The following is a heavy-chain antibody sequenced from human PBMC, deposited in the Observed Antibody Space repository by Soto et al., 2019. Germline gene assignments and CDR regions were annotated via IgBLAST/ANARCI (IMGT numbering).Heavy chain of an antibody. D-gene: IGHD5-18*01. CDR3: ARDFTATNYYYYMDV. CDR2: ISSSSSYI. Sequence: EVQLVESGGGLVKPGGSLRLSCAASGFTFSSYSMNWVRQAPGKGLEWVSSISSSSSYIYYADSVKGRFTISRDNAKNSLYLKMKSLRAEDTAVYYCARDFTATNYYYYMDVWGKGTTVTVSS. V-gene: IGHV3-21*01. J-gene: IGHJ6*03. CDR1: GFTFSSYS.